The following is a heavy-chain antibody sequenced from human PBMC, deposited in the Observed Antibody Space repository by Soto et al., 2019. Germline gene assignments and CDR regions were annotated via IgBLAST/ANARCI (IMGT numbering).Heavy chain of an antibody. D-gene: IGHD6-19*01. CDR2: INHSGST. J-gene: IGHJ4*02. Sequence: QVQLQQWGAGLLKPSETLSLTCAVYGGSFSGYYWNWIRQPPGKGLEWIGEINHSGSTNYNPSLKSRVTISVDTSKNQFSLKVSSVTAADTAVYYCARGIRGAGGHPPNYSSGWYGIFGYWGQGTLVTVSS. CDR1: GGSFSGYY. V-gene: IGHV4-34*01. CDR3: ARGIRGAGGHPPNYSSGWYGIFGY.